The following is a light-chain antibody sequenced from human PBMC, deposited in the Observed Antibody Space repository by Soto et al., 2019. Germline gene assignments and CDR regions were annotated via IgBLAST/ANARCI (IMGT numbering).Light chain of an antibody. V-gene: IGKV1-9*01. J-gene: IGKJ4*01. CDR2: AAS. CDR1: QGISSS. CDR3: QQLNSSLT. Sequence: DIQLTQSPSFLSASVGDRVTITCRASQGISSSLAWYQQKPGKAPELLIYAASTLQSGVPSRFSGSGSGTEFTLTISSLQPEDFATYYCQQLNSSLTFGGGTKVEIK.